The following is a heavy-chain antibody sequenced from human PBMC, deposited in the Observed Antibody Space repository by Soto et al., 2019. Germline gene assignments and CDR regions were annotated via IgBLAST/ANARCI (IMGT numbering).Heavy chain of an antibody. V-gene: IGHV4-34*01. J-gene: IGHJ4*02. CDR2: INHSGST. D-gene: IGHD6-6*01. Sequence: QVQLQQWGAGLLKPSETLSLTCAVYGGSFSGYYWSWIRQPPGKGLEWIGEINHSGSTNYNPSLKSRVTKSVDTSKNQFSLKLSSVTAADTAVYYCASRGSSSLDYWGQGTLVTVSS. CDR3: ASRGSSSLDY. CDR1: GGSFSGYY.